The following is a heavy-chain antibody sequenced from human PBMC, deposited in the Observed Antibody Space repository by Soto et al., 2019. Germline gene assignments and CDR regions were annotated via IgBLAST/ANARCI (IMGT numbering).Heavy chain of an antibody. J-gene: IGHJ3*02. CDR2: ISAYNGNT. CDR3: ARSTMIVVVPNAFDI. V-gene: IGHV1-18*01. CDR1: GYTFTSYG. D-gene: IGHD3-22*01. Sequence: GASVKVSCKASGYTFTSYGISWVRQAPGQVLEWMGWISAYNGNTNYAQKLQGRVTMTTDTSTSTAYMELMSLRSDDTAVYYCARSTMIVVVPNAFDIWGQGTMVTVSS.